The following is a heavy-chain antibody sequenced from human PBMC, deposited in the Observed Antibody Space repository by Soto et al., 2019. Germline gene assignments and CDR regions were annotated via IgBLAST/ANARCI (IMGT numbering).Heavy chain of an antibody. CDR1: GGSISVGGYY. CDR3: VRDQRYDWHYYYGMAX. D-gene: IGHD1-20*01. Sequence: SETLSLTCTVSGGSISVGGYYWNWIRQHPGKGLEWIGFIYYSGSTYYNPSLTSRVIMSLDTSKNQFSLELSYVTAADTAVYYCVRDQRYDWHYYYGMAXWGQGTPVTVS. V-gene: IGHV4-31*03. J-gene: IGHJ6*02. CDR2: IYYSGST.